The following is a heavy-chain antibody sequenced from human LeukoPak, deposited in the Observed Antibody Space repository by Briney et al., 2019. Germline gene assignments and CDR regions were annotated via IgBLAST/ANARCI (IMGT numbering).Heavy chain of an antibody. Sequence: SETLSLTCTVSGGSISSFYWSWIRQPPGKGLEWIGYMFYSGSTNYNPSLQSRVTISVDTSKNQFSLKLNSVTAADTAVYYCARQGFGSDWYYFFDYWGQGTLVTVSS. CDR3: ARQGFGSDWYYFFDY. CDR1: GGSISSFY. CDR2: MFYSGST. D-gene: IGHD6-19*01. V-gene: IGHV4-59*08. J-gene: IGHJ4*02.